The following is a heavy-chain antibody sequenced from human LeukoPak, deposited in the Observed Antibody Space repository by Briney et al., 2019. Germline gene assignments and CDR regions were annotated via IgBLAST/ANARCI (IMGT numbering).Heavy chain of an antibody. CDR3: AKGLHSSSWNDPFDI. CDR2: IRYDGTNE. CDR1: GFSISYYG. V-gene: IGHV3-30*02. D-gene: IGHD6-13*01. Sequence: GGSLRLSCGASGFSISYYGMHWVRLAPGNGLDWVAFIRYDGTNEYYADSVKGRFTITRDNSENTLYLLMNSLRAEDTALYYCAKGLHSSSWNDPFDIRGQGTMVTVSS. J-gene: IGHJ3*02.